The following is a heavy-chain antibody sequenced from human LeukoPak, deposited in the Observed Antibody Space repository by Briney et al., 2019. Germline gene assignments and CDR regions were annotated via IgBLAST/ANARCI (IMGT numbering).Heavy chain of an antibody. CDR2: ISGSGGST. CDR3: AKDGQNRVDYFDY. J-gene: IGHJ4*02. CDR1: GFTFSSYA. Sequence: GGSLRLSCADSGFTFSSYAMSWVRQAPGKGLEWVSAISGSGGSTYYADSVKGRFTISRDNSKNTLYLQMNSLRAEDTAVYYCAKDGQNRVDYFDYWGQGTLVTVSS. D-gene: IGHD2/OR15-2a*01. V-gene: IGHV3-23*01.